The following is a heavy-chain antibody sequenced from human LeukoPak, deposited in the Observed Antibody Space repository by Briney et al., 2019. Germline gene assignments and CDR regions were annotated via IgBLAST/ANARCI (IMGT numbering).Heavy chain of an antibody. CDR1: GFTFDEYG. D-gene: IGHD5-12*01. CDR2: IYWNGGST. V-gene: IGHV3-20*04. J-gene: IGHJ3*02. CDR3: ARGYSGYDSYAFDI. Sequence: GGSLRLSCAASGFTFDEYGMSWVPQAPGEGLEWVSGIYWNGGSTGYADSVKGGFTISRDNAKNSLYLQMNSLRAEDTALYYCARGYSGYDSYAFDIWGQGTMVTVSS.